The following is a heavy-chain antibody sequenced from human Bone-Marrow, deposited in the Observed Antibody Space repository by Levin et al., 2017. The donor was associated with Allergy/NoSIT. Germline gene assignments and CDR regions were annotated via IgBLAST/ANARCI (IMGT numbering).Heavy chain of an antibody. Sequence: LSLTCAASGFTFSSYEMNWVRQAPGKGLEWVSYISSSGSTIYYADSVKGRFTISRDNAKNSLYLQMNSLRAEDTAVYYCARDHREDIVVVVAASFKGYFDRWGRGTLVTVSS. CDR1: GFTFSSYE. CDR3: ARDHREDIVVVVAASFKGYFDR. J-gene: IGHJ2*01. CDR2: ISSSGSTI. D-gene: IGHD2-15*01. V-gene: IGHV3-48*03.